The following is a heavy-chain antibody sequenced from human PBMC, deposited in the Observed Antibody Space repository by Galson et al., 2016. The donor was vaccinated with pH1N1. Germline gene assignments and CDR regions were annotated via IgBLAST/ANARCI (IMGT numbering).Heavy chain of an antibody. J-gene: IGHJ5*02. D-gene: IGHD3-10*01. V-gene: IGHV3-23*03. CDR3: AREVGGSGSA. CDR2: IYSGGSST. CDR1: GFTFDDYA. Sequence: SLRLSCAASGFTFDDYAMHWVRQAPGKGLEWVSVIYSGGSSTYYADSVKGRFTMSRDNSKNTLYLQMNSLRAEDTAVYYCAREVGGSGSAWGQGTLVTVSS.